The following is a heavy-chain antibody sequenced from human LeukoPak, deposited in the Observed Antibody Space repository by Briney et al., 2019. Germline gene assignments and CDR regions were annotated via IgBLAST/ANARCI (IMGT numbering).Heavy chain of an antibody. J-gene: IGHJ3*02. CDR3: AREMYAGWYFAFDI. D-gene: IGHD6-19*01. V-gene: IGHV3-21*01. Sequence: GGSLRLSCTVSGFTFSSFTMNWVRQGPGRGLEWVASISNSGDYISYADSLKGRFTISRDNAKNSLFLQMSSLRAEDTAVYYCAREMYAGWYFAFDIWGQGTMVTVSS. CDR2: ISNSGDYI. CDR1: GFTFSSFT.